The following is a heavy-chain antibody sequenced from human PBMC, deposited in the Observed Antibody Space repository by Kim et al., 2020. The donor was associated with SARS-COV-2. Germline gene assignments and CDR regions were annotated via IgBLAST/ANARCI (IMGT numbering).Heavy chain of an antibody. Sequence: SETLSLTCAVYGGSFSGYYWSWIRQPPGKGLEWIGEINHSGSTNYNPSLKSRVTISVDTSKNQFSLKLSSVTAADTAVYYCARGRYCGGDCYSFFDYWGQGTLVTVSS. CDR1: GGSFSGYY. J-gene: IGHJ4*02. CDR2: INHSGST. D-gene: IGHD2-21*01. V-gene: IGHV4-34*01. CDR3: ARGRYCGGDCYSFFDY.